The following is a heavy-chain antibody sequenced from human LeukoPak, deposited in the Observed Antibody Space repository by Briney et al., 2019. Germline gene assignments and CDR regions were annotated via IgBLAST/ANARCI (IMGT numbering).Heavy chain of an antibody. V-gene: IGHV4-59*01. Sequence: SETLSLTCTVSGGSLSSYYWSWIRQPPGKGLEWIGYIYYSGSTNYNPSLKSRVTISVDTSKNQFSLKLSSVTAADTAVYYCASSIAAAGTSGPYYYYMDVWGKGTTVTVSS. CDR1: GGSLSSYY. J-gene: IGHJ6*03. CDR2: IYYSGST. D-gene: IGHD6-13*01. CDR3: ASSIAAAGTSGPYYYYMDV.